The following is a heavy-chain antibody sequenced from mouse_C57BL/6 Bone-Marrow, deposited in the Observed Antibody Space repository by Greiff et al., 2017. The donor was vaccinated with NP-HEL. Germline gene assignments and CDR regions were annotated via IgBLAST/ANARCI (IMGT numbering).Heavy chain of an antibody. V-gene: IGHV5-2*01. Sequence: DVKLVESGGGLVQPGESLKLSCESNEYEFPSHDMSWVRKTPEKRLELVAAINSDGGSTYYPDTMEIRFIISRDNTKKTLYLQMSSLRSEDTALYYCARGYGSSHWYFDVWGTGTTVTVSS. CDR3: ARGYGSSHWYFDV. J-gene: IGHJ1*03. CDR1: EYEFPSHD. CDR2: INSDGGST. D-gene: IGHD1-1*01.